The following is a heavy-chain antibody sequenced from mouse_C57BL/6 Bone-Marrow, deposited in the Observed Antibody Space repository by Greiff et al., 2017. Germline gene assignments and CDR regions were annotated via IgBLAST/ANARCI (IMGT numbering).Heavy chain of an antibody. V-gene: IGHV8-8*01. D-gene: IGHD1-1*01. CDR2: IWWDDDK. CDR3: ARIGGYYYGSSYGFAY. CDR1: GFPLSTFGMG. Sequence: QVQLKESGPGILQPSQTLSLTCSFSGFPLSTFGMGVGWIRQPSGKGLEWLAHIWWDDDKYDKPALKRRLSISMLTSKNQVILKIANVDTADTATYYCARIGGYYYGSSYGFAYWGQGTLVTVSA. J-gene: IGHJ3*01.